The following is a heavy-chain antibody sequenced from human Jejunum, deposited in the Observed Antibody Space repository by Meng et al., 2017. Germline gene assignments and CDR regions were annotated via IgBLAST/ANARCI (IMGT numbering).Heavy chain of an antibody. CDR3: AREEGSGNYIY. J-gene: IGHJ4*02. CDR1: GASISNYW. CDR2: FFSSGST. V-gene: IGHV4-4*07. D-gene: IGHD3-10*01. Sequence: SETLSLTCTVSGASISNYWWTWIRQPAGKGLEWIGRFFSSGSTNYNPSLKSRVTMSLDTSKNQFSLNLNSVTAADTAMYYCAREEGSGNYIYWGQGTLVTFPS.